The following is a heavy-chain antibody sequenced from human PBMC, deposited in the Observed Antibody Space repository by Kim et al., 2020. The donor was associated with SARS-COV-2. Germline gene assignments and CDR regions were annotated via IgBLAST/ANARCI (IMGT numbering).Heavy chain of an antibody. CDR3: AMDSGWGFDY. Sequence: GGSLRLSCSASGFTFNNYWMTWVRQAPGKGLEWVASINQDGSEKYFVDSVKGRFTISRDNAKNSLSLQMNSLRADDKAVYFCAMDSGWGFDYWGQGTLVTVSS. CDR1: GFTFNNYW. CDR2: INQDGSEK. D-gene: IGHD6-19*01. V-gene: IGHV3-7*04. J-gene: IGHJ4*02.